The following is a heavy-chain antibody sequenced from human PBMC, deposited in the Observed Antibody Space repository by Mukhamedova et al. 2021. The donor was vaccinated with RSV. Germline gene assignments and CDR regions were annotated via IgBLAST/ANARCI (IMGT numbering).Heavy chain of an antibody. CDR2: ISSSNSYI. J-gene: IGHJ6*03. V-gene: IGHV3-21*01. Sequence: VSSISSSNSYIYYADSVKGRFTISRDNAKNSLYLQMNSLTVEDTAVYYCARDPRCSSTSCYDYYYYYMDVWGKGTTVTVSS. D-gene: IGHD2-2*01. CDR3: ARDPRCSSTSCYDYYYYYMDV.